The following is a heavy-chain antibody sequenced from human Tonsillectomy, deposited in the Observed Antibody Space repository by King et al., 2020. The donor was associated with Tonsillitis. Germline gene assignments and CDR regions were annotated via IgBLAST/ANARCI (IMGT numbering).Heavy chain of an antibody. Sequence: VQLPQWGAGLLKPSETLSLTCAVYGGSFSGYYWSWIRQPPGKGLEWIGEINHSGSTNYNPSLKSRVTISVDTSKNQFSLKLSSVTAADTAVYYCARGRYSSSRGAFDIWGQGTMVTVSS. CDR2: INHSGST. D-gene: IGHD6-13*01. CDR1: GGSFSGYY. V-gene: IGHV4-34*01. J-gene: IGHJ3*02. CDR3: ARGRYSSSRGAFDI.